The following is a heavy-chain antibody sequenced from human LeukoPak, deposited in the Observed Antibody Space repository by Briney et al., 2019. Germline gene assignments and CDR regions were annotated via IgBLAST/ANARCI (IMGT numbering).Heavy chain of an antibody. D-gene: IGHD3-3*01. CDR2: IYYSGST. Sequence: PSETLSLTCTVSGGSISSSSYYWGWIRQPPGKGLEWIGSIYYSGSTYYNPSLKSRVTISVDTSKNQFSLKLSSVTAADTAVYYCARRRLLRFWFDPWGQGTLVTVSS. V-gene: IGHV4-39*01. CDR1: GGSISSSSYY. J-gene: IGHJ5*02. CDR3: ARRRLLRFWFDP.